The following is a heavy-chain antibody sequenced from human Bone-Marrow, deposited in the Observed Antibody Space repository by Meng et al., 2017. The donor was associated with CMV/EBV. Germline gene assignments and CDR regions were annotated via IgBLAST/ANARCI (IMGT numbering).Heavy chain of an antibody. D-gene: IGHD2-2*02. CDR2: INPSGGST. J-gene: IGHJ6*02. CDR3: ARDGCSSTSCYNYYYYGMEV. Sequence: ASVKVSCKASGYTFTSYYMHWVRQAPGQGLEWMGIINPSGGSTSYAQKFQGRVTMTRDTSTSTVYMELSSLRSEDTAVYYCARDGCSSTSCYNYYYYGMEVWGQGTTVTVSS. V-gene: IGHV1-46*01. CDR1: GYTFTSYY.